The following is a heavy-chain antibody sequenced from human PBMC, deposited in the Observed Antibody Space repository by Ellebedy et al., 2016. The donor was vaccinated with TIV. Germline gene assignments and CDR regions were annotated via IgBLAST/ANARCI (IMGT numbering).Heavy chain of an antibody. CDR1: GGSISSSSHC. J-gene: IGHJ5*02. Sequence: MPSETLSLTCTVSGGSISSSSHCWGWIRQPPGKGLEWIVPICYNVITYYIPSLKSRVTISVDTSKNQFSLPLISVTAADTAVYYCARDVRQWLGPNWYDPWGQGTLVAVSS. CDR2: ICYNVIT. CDR3: ARDVRQWLGPNWYDP. D-gene: IGHD6-19*01. V-gene: IGHV4-39*07.